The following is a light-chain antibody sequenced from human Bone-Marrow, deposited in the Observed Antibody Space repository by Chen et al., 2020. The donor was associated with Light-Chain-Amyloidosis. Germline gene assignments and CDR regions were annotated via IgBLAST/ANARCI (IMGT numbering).Light chain of an antibody. J-gene: IGKJ4*01. CDR2: GSS. CDR1: QTISSNY. Sequence: EIVLTQSPVTLSLSPGEGANLSCRASQTISSNYLTWYQQKFGQAPRLLIYGSSSRATGIPDRFTGSGSGTDFTLTINRLEPEDFAMYYCQQYGTSPLTFGGGTKVEIK. V-gene: IGKV3-20*01. CDR3: QQYGTSPLT.